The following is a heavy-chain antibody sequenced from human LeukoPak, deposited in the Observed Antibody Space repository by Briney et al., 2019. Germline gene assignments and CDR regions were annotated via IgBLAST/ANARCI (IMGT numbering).Heavy chain of an antibody. J-gene: IGHJ4*02. CDR1: GGSISSTTSY. CDR3: ARNVSTGYFDY. V-gene: IGHV4-39*01. CDR2: IYYSGST. Sequence: SETLSLTCTVSGGSISSTTSYWGWIRQPPGKGLEWIGSIYYSGSTHYNPSLRSRITISVDSSKNQCSLQLRSVTAADTAVYYCARNVSTGYFDYWGQGTLVTVSS. D-gene: IGHD3-22*01.